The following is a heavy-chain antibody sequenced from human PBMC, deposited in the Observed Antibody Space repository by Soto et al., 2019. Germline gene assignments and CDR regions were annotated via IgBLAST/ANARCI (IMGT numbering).Heavy chain of an antibody. CDR2: ISGSGGST. V-gene: IGHV3-23*01. CDR3: AKDTAGYSSSWYGGEFDY. CDR1: GFTFSSYA. D-gene: IGHD6-13*01. J-gene: IGHJ4*02. Sequence: GGSLRLSCAASGFTFSSYAMSWVRRAPGKGLEWVSAISGSGGSTYYADSVKGRFTISRDNSKNTLYLQMNSLRAEDTAVYYCAKDTAGYSSSWYGGEFDYWGQGTLVTVSS.